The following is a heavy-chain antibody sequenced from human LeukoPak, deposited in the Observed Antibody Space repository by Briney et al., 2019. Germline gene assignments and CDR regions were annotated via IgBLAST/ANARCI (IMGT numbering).Heavy chain of an antibody. V-gene: IGHV3-43*01. D-gene: IGHD3-22*01. CDR3: VKDLSYESSGSVIEN. CDR2: ISWDGTT. CDR1: GFTFEDYT. J-gene: IGHJ4*02. Sequence: PGGSLRLSCAASGFTFEDYTMHWVRQGPGKTLEWVSLISWDGTTYYADSLKGRFTISRDNSKNYLYLQMDTLTTDDTAFYYCVKDLSYESSGSVIENWGQGTLVTVSS.